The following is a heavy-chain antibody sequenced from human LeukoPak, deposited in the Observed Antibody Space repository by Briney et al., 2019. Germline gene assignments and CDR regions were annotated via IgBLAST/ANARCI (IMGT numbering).Heavy chain of an antibody. CDR1: GGSISSYY. CDR3: ARSVYSYDYAFDI. D-gene: IGHD5-18*01. J-gene: IGHJ3*02. Sequence: PSETLSLTCTVSGGSISSYYWSWIRQPPGKGLEWIGYIYYSGSINYNPSLKSRVTISVDTSKNQFSLKLSSVTAADTAVYYCARSVYSYDYAFDIWGHGTMVTVYS. V-gene: IGHV4-59*01. CDR2: IYYSGSI.